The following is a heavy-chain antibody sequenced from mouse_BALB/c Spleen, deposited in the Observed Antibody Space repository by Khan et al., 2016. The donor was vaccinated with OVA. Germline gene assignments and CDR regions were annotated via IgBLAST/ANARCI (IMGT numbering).Heavy chain of an antibody. CDR2: ISTLAYSI. V-gene: IGHV5-15*02. CDR1: ECTFRDYG. CDR3: VRDLRLFTY. J-gene: IGHJ3*01. D-gene: IGHD1-2*01. Sequence: EVELVESGGGLVQPGGSRKLSCAASECTFRDYGMAWVRQAPGTGPEWVAFISTLAYSIYYADTVTGRFTISRENAKNSLYLDMSSLTSEDTAMYYSVRDLRLFTYWGQGTLVTVSA.